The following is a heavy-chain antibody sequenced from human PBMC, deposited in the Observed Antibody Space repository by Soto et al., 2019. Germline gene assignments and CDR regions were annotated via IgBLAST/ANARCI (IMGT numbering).Heavy chain of an antibody. CDR3: VPSNWCHP. J-gene: IGHJ5*02. Sequence: SETLSLTCTVSGGSISSSSYYWGWIRQPPGKGLEWIGRIYYSGSTYYNPSLKSRVTISVDTSKNQFSLKLSSVTAADTAVYYCVPSNWCHPWGQGTLVTVS. CDR2: IYYSGST. V-gene: IGHV4-39*01. CDR1: GGSISSSSYY.